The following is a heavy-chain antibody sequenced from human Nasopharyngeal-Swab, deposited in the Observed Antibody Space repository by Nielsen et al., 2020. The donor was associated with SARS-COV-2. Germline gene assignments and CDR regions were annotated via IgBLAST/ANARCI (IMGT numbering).Heavy chain of an antibody. Sequence: SETLSLTCAVYGGSFSGYYWSWIRQPPGKGLEWIGEINHSGSTNYNPSLKSRVTISVDTSKNQFSLKLSSVTAADTAVYYCSRQQGYYDSSGYYRDAFDIWGQGTMVTVSS. CDR1: GGSFSGYY. D-gene: IGHD3-22*01. V-gene: IGHV4-34*01. CDR2: INHSGST. J-gene: IGHJ3*02. CDR3: SRQQGYYDSSGYYRDAFDI.